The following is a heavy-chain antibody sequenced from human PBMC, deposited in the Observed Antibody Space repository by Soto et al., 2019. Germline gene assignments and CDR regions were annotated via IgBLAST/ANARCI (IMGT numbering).Heavy chain of an antibody. D-gene: IGHD3-9*01. J-gene: IGHJ6*02. CDR3: ARLSYYDILTGRGTYYYGMDV. CDR1: GGSFSGYY. Sequence: SETLSLTCAVYGGSFSGYYWSWIRQPPGKGLECIGEINHSGSTNYNPSLKSRVTISVDTSKNQFSLKLSSVTAADTAVYYCARLSYYDILTGRGTYYYGMDVWGQGTTVTVS. V-gene: IGHV4-34*01. CDR2: INHSGST.